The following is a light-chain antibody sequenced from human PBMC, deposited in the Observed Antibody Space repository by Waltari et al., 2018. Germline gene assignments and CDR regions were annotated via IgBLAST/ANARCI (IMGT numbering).Light chain of an antibody. J-gene: IGLJ2*01. CDR1: SPNIGAGYD. Sequence: QSVLTQPPSVSAAPGQRITISCTGTSPNIGAGYDVHWYLQLPGTAPKLLILGNNNRPSGVPDRFSASKSDTSASLAITGLQAEDEADYYCQSYDSSLSGVIFGGGTKLTVL. CDR3: QSYDSSLSGVI. V-gene: IGLV1-40*01. CDR2: GNN.